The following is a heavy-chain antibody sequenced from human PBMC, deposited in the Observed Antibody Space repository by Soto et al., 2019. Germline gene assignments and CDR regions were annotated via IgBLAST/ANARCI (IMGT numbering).Heavy chain of an antibody. CDR1: GGSISSYY. Sequence: LETLSHTCPVSGGSISSYYWIWIRQPPGKGLEWIGHIYYSGSTYSNPSLKSRVTISVDTSNNQLSLKLRSVTAADTAVYYCARRDGFSSGWIFDYWGHGTLVTVSS. CDR2: IYYSGST. V-gene: IGHV4-59*08. D-gene: IGHD6-19*01. J-gene: IGHJ4*01. CDR3: ARRDGFSSGWIFDY.